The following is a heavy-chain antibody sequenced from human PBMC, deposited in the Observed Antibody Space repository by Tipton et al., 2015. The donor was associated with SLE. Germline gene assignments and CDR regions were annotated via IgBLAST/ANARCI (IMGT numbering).Heavy chain of an antibody. CDR1: GFTFDDYA. D-gene: IGHD1-26*01. Sequence: SLRLSCATSGFTFDDYAIDWVRQVSGKGLEWVSGISWNSDGIGYADSVKGRFTISRDSAKNTLYLQMNSLRAEDTAVYYCVKVAYIGSRFDYWGQGTLVTVSS. CDR3: VKVAYIGSRFDY. CDR2: ISWNSDGI. V-gene: IGHV3-9*01. J-gene: IGHJ4*02.